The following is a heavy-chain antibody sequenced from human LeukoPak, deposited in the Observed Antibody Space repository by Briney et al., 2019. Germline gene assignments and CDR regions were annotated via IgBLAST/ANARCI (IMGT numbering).Heavy chain of an antibody. Sequence: ASVKVSCKVSGYTLTELSMHWVRQAPGKGLEWMGGFDPEDGETIYAQKFQGRVTMTEDASTDTAYMELSSLRSEDTAVYYCATGKDIVVLPAAIFDYWGQGTLVTVSS. V-gene: IGHV1-24*01. CDR2: FDPEDGET. J-gene: IGHJ4*02. CDR1: GYTLTELS. CDR3: ATGKDIVVLPAAIFDY. D-gene: IGHD2-2*01.